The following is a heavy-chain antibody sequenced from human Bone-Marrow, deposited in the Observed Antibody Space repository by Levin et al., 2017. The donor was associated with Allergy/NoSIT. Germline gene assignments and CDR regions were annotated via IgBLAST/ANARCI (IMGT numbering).Heavy chain of an antibody. Sequence: ASVKVSCKASGYTFTGYYMHWVRQAPGQGLEWMGWINPNSGGTNYAQKFQGRVTMTRDTSISTAYMELSRLRSDDTAVYYCARDPSIIVWFGELREADYWGQGTLVTVSS. CDR3: ARDPSIIVWFGELREADY. CDR1: GYTFTGYY. J-gene: IGHJ4*02. V-gene: IGHV1-2*02. CDR2: INPNSGGT. D-gene: IGHD3-10*01.